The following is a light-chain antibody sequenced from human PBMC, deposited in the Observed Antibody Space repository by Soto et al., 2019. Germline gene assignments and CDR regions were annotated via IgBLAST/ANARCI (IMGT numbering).Light chain of an antibody. CDR2: TTS. CDR3: QQAHSLPGT. V-gene: IGKV1D-12*01. Sequence: DIPMTQSPSSVSASVGDRVTMTCRASQDVDRWLAWYQQKPGKAPKLLIYTTSSLQAGVPLRFSGSGSGTDFTLTISSLQPEDSATYYCQQAHSLPGTFGGGTKVEVK. J-gene: IGKJ4*01. CDR1: QDVDRW.